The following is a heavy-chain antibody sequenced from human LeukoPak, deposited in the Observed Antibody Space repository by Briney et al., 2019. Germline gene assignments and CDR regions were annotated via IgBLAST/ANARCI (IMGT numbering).Heavy chain of an antibody. CDR1: GYTFTGYY. Sequence: ASVKVSCKASGYTFTGYYMYWVRQAPGQGLEWMGWINPNSGDTNYAQKFQGRVTMTRDTSISTAYMELSGLRSDDTAVYYCARERSSSSSLYYYYYMDVWGKGATVTVSS. D-gene: IGHD6-6*01. V-gene: IGHV1-2*02. J-gene: IGHJ6*03. CDR2: INPNSGDT. CDR3: ARERSSSSSLYYYYYMDV.